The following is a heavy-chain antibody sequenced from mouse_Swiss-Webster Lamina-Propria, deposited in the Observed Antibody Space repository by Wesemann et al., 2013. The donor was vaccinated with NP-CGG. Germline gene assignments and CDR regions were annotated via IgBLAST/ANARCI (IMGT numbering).Heavy chain of an antibody. CDR1: GYTFSSYW. CDR3: ARTIRGYRYDGVAY. V-gene: IGHV1-9*01. D-gene: IGHD2-14*01. CDR2: ILPGSGST. Sequence: QVQLQQSGAELMKPGASVKISCKATGYTFSSYWIEWVKQRPGHGLEWIGEILPGSGSTNYNEKFKGKATFTADTSSNTAYMQLSSLTSEDSAVYYCARTIRGYRYDGVAYWGQGTLVTVSA. J-gene: IGHJ3*01.